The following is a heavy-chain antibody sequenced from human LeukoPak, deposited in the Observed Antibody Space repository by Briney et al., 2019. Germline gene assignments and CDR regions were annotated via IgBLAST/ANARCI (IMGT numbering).Heavy chain of an antibody. J-gene: IGHJ4*02. Sequence: SETLSLTCTVSGGSINSYYWNWIRQTPGEGLEWIGYIYYSGGTNYNPSLKNRVTISVDTSKNQFSLKLSSVTAADSAMYYCATGDWNGADNWGQGTLVVVSS. D-gene: IGHD1-1*01. CDR1: GGSINSYY. V-gene: IGHV4-59*12. CDR2: IYYSGGT. CDR3: ATGDWNGADN.